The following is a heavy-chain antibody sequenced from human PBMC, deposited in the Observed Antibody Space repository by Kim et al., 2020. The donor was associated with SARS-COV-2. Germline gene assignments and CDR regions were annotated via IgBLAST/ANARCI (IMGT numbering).Heavy chain of an antibody. CDR1: GFTVSSNY. CDR2: IYSGGST. V-gene: IGHV3-66*01. J-gene: IGHJ6*02. Sequence: GGSLRLSCAASGFTVSSNYMSWVRQAPGKGLEWVSVIYSGGSTYYADSVKGRFTISRDNSKNTLYLQMNSLRAEDTAVYYCARDPHSSGPGGMDVWGQGTTVTVSS. D-gene: IGHD6-19*01. CDR3: ARDPHSSGPGGMDV.